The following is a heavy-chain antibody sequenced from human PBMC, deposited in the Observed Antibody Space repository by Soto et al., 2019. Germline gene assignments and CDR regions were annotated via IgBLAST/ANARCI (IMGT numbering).Heavy chain of an antibody. J-gene: IGHJ4*02. CDR3: AKEPRPTSSLDY. CDR2: ISYDGSNK. CDR1: GFTFSSYG. V-gene: IGHV3-30*18. Sequence: QVQLVESGGGVVQPGRSLRLSCAASGFTFSSYGMHWVRQAPGKGLEWVAVISYDGSNKYYADSVKGRFTISRDNSKNTLYLQMNSLRAVDTAVYYCAKEPRPTSSLDYWGQGTLVTVSS.